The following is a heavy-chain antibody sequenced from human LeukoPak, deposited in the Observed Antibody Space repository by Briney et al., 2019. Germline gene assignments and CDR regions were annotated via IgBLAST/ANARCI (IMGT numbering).Heavy chain of an antibody. V-gene: IGHV3-11*01. Sequence: GGSLRLSCAASGITFSSYAMSWIRQAPGKGLEWVSYISSSGSTIYYADSVKGRFTISRDNAKNSLYLQMNSLRAEDTAVYYCARVSRSGSYYFDYWGQGTLVTVSS. CDR1: GITFSSYA. CDR3: ARVSRSGSYYFDY. D-gene: IGHD1-26*01. J-gene: IGHJ4*02. CDR2: ISSSGSTI.